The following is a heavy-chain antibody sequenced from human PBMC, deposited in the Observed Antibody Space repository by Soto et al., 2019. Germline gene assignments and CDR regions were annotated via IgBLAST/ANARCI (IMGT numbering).Heavy chain of an antibody. J-gene: IGHJ6*02. D-gene: IGHD1-26*01. Sequence: SLRLSCAASGFTFNSYGMHWVRQGPGNGLEWVAFISYDSTKTYYADSVKGRFTISRDNSNSALYVQMTSLTGEDTAVYYCERTRSAWSDFHYYSLDVWGQGTTVTVSS. V-gene: IGHV3-30*03. CDR1: GFTFNSYG. CDR2: ISYDSTKT. CDR3: ERTRSAWSDFHYYSLDV.